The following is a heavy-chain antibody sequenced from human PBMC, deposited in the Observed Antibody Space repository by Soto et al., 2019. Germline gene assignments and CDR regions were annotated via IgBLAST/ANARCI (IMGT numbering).Heavy chain of an antibody. CDR2: SREKHNRYTT. Sequence: EVQLVESGGGLVQPGGSLRLSCAASGFTFSYYYLDWVRQAPGKGLEWVGRSREKHNRYTTEYAASVKGRFTISRDESKKSVLLQMNSLETEDTAVYYCARVGGSYSDFDYWGQGTLVTVSS. CDR3: ARVGGSYSDFDY. D-gene: IGHD1-26*01. CDR1: GFTFSYYY. J-gene: IGHJ4*02. V-gene: IGHV3-72*01.